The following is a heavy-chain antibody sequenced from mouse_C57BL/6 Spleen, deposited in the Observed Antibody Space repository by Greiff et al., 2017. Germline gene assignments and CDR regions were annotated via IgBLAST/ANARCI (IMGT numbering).Heavy chain of an antibody. J-gene: IGHJ2*01. CDR3: ARQFDYALYYFDY. CDR2: ISGGGGNT. D-gene: IGHD2-4*01. V-gene: IGHV5-9*01. CDR1: GFTFSSYT. Sequence: EVMLVESGGGLVKPGGSLKLSCAASGFTFSSYTMSWVRQTPEKRLEWVATISGGGGNTYYPDSVKGRFTISRDNAKNTLYLQMSSLRSEDTALYYCARQFDYALYYFDYWGQGTTLTVSS.